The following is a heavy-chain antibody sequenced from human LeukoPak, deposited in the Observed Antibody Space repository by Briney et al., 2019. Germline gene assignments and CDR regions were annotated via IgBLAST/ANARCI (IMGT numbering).Heavy chain of an antibody. D-gene: IGHD3-16*01. CDR3: ARGPGGPWYFDL. V-gene: IGHV1-69*13. Sequence: SVKVSCKASGYTFTSYGISWVRQAPGQGLEWMGGIIPIFGTANYAQKFQGRVTITADESTSTAYMELSSLRSEDTAVYYCARGPGGPWYFDLWGRGTLVTVSS. J-gene: IGHJ2*01. CDR1: GYTFTSYG. CDR2: IIPIFGTA.